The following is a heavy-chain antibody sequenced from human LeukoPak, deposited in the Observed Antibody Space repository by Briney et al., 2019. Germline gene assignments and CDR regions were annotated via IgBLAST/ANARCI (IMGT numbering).Heavy chain of an antibody. Sequence: SSETLSLTCTVSGGSISSGSYYWSWIRQPAGKGLEWIGRVYTSGSTNYNPALKSRVSMSIDKSKNQFSLRLTSVTAADTALYYCARIYRLQQGDWFDPWGQGTLVTVSS. CDR1: GGSISSGSYY. CDR2: VYTSGST. V-gene: IGHV4-61*02. CDR3: ARIYRLQQGDWFDP. D-gene: IGHD3/OR15-3a*01. J-gene: IGHJ5*02.